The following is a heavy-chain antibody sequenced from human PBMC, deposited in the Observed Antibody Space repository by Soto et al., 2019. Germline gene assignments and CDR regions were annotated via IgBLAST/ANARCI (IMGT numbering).Heavy chain of an antibody. Sequence: QLQLQESGSGLVKPSQTLSLTCAVSGGSISSGGYSWSWIRQPPGKGMEWIGYIYHSGSTYYNPSLKSRVTISVDSSKNQFSLKLSSVTAADTAVYYCARQSTVRGADDSFDIWGQGTMVTVSS. V-gene: IGHV4-30-2*01. CDR2: IYHSGST. J-gene: IGHJ3*02. D-gene: IGHD4-17*01. CDR1: GGSISSGGYS. CDR3: ARQSTVRGADDSFDI.